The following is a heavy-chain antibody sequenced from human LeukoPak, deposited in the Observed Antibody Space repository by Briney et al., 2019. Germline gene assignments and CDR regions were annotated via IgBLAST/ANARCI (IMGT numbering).Heavy chain of an antibody. CDR2: IYYSGST. Sequence: SETLSLTCTVSGGSISSYYWSWIRQPPGKGLEWIGYIYYSGSTNYNPSLKSRVTISVDTSKNQFSLKLSSVTAADTAVYYCARGRYYDFWSGHGFNYFDCWGQGTLVTVSS. V-gene: IGHV4-59*12. CDR3: ARGRYYDFWSGHGFNYFDC. CDR1: GGSISSYY. D-gene: IGHD3-3*01. J-gene: IGHJ4*02.